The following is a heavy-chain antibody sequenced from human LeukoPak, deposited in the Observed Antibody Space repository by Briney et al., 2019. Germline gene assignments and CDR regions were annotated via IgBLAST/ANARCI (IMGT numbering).Heavy chain of an antibody. CDR2: ISYDGSNK. D-gene: IGHD1-1*01. Sequence: GGSLRLSCAASGFTFSSYAMHWVRQAPGKGLEWVAVISYDGSNKYYADSVKGRFTISRDNSKNTLYLQMNSLRAEDTAVYYCARGPTTGVDYWGQGTLVTVSS. CDR3: ARGPTTGVDY. J-gene: IGHJ4*02. CDR1: GFTFSSYA. V-gene: IGHV3-30-3*01.